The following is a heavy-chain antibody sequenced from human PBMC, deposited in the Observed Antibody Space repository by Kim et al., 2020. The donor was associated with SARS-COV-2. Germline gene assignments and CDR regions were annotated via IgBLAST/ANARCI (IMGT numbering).Heavy chain of an antibody. V-gene: IGHV3-11*04. CDR2: ISSSGSTI. D-gene: IGHD3-10*01. Sequence: GSLRLSCAASGFTFSDYYMSWIRQAPGKGLEWVSYISSSGSTIYYADSVKGRFTISRDNAKNSLYLQMNSLRAEDTAVYYCAGYGSGSYYKGWYFDYWGQGTLVTVSS. CDR1: GFTFSDYY. J-gene: IGHJ4*02. CDR3: AGYGSGSYYKGWYFDY.